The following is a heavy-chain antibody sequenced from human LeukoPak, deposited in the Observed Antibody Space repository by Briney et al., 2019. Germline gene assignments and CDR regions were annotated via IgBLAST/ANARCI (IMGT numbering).Heavy chain of an antibody. CDR1: GGSISSGGYY. V-gene: IGHV4-31*03. CDR2: IYYSGST. D-gene: IGHD3-22*01. Sequence: SETLSLTCTVSGGSISSGGYYWSWIRQHPGKGLEWIGYIYYSGSTYYNPSLKSRVTISVGTSKNQFSLKLRSVTAADTAVYYCARVGYYDSIGYYYPIEYWGQGTLVTVSS. J-gene: IGHJ4*02. CDR3: ARVGYYDSIGYYYPIEY.